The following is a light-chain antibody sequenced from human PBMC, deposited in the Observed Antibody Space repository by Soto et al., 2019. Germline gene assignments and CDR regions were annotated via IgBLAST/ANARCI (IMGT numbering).Light chain of an antibody. CDR2: KAS. CDR3: QQYNSYHRT. CDR1: ESISGW. Sequence: DIQMTQSPSTLSASVGDRVTITCRASESISGWLAWYQQKPGKAPKLVIFKASTLESGVPSRFSGRGSGTEFTLTISSLQPDDFATYDCQQYNSYHRTFGQGTKVEIK. J-gene: IGKJ1*01. V-gene: IGKV1-5*03.